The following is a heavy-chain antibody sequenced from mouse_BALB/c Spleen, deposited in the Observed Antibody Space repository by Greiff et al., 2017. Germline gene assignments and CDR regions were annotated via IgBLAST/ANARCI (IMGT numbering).Heavy chain of an antibody. CDR1: GFSLTGYG. D-gene: IGHD1-1*01. Sequence: VKLVESGPGLVAPSQSLSITCTVSGFSLTGYGVNWVRQSPGKGLEWLGMIWGDGSTDYNSALKFRLSISKDNSKSQVFLKMNSLQTDDTARYYCARDPSYYDSRGFADWGQGTLVTVSA. V-gene: IGHV2-6-7*01. J-gene: IGHJ3*01. CDR3: ARDPSYYDSRGFAD. CDR2: IWGDGST.